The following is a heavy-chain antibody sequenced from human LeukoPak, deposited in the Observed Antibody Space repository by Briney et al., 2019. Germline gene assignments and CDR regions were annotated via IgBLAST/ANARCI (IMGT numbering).Heavy chain of an antibody. CDR1: GGSFSGCY. CDR3: ARGGRVVVPAAIKQQFDY. D-gene: IGHD2-2*02. J-gene: IGHJ4*02. Sequence: SETLSLTCAVYGGSFSGCYWSWIRQPPGKGLEWIGEINHSGSTNYNPSLKSRVTISVDTSKNQFSLKLSSVTAADTAVYYCARGGRVVVPAAIKQQFDYWGQGTLVTVSS. CDR2: INHSGST. V-gene: IGHV4-34*01.